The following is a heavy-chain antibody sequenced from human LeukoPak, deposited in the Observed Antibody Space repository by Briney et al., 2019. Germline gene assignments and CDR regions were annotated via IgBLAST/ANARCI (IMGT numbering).Heavy chain of an antibody. CDR3: TRLPLSMSGYPPDY. J-gene: IGHJ4*02. D-gene: IGHD3-3*01. CDR2: IYYSGKT. CDR1: GGSVSSTSYS. Sequence: KPSETLSLTCTVSGGSVSSTSYSWGWIRQPPGKGLEWIASIYYSGKTYYTPSLKSRVIISVDTSKNQFSLRLNSVTAADTAVYYCTRLPLSMSGYPPDYWGQGTLVTVSS. V-gene: IGHV4-39*01.